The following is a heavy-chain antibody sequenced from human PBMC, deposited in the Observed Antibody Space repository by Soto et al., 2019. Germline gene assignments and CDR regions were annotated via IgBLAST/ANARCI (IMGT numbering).Heavy chain of an antibody. J-gene: IGHJ5*02. V-gene: IGHV4-59*01. CDR1: GGSISSYY. CDR3: ARGLPAADNWFDP. CDR2: IYCSGST. Sequence: QVQLQESGPGLVKPSETLSLTCTVSGGSISSYYWSWIRQPPGKGLEWIGYIYCSGSTNYNPSLKSRVTISVDTSKNQFSLKLSSVTAADTAVYYCARGLPAADNWFDPWGQGTLVTVSS. D-gene: IGHD2-2*01.